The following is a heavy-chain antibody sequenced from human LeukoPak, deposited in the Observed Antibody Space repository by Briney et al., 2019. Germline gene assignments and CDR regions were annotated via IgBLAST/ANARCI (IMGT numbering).Heavy chain of an antibody. Sequence: PSETLSLTCTVSDYSITSTYYWAWFRQPPGKGLEWIATVFRLQTVRTFYNPSLESRVTMSLDPSQNQFSLNLTSVTAADTALYFCARVLHAPYLIDSWGQGTLVTVSS. CDR3: ARVLHAPYLIDS. V-gene: IGHV4-38-2*02. J-gene: IGHJ4*02. D-gene: IGHD2-8*01. CDR1: DYSITSTYY. CDR2: VFRLQTVRT.